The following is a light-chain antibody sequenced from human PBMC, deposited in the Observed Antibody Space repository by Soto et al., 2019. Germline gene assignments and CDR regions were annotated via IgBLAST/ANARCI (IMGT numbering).Light chain of an antibody. CDR1: QSVSSN. V-gene: IGKV3-15*01. CDR2: GAS. CDR3: QQYHDWPPWT. Sequence: EIVMTQSPATPSVSPGERATLSCGASQSVSSNLAWYQQKPGQAPRLLIYGASTRATGIPTRFSGRGSGTEFTLTISRLQSDDFALYYCQQYHDWPPWTFGQGTKVEVK. J-gene: IGKJ1*01.